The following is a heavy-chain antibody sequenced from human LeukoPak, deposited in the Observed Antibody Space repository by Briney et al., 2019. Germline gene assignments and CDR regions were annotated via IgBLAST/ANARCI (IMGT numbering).Heavy chain of an antibody. V-gene: IGHV4-38-2*02. Sequence: PSDTLSLTCNVSGYSISSGYYWGWIRQPPGKGLEWIGSIYHSGSTYYNPSLRSRVTISVDTSKNQFSLKLTSVTAADTAVYYGARDSGSYNGAFDVWGQGTMVTVSS. D-gene: IGHD1-26*01. CDR1: GYSISSGYY. CDR3: ARDSGSYNGAFDV. CDR2: IYHSGST. J-gene: IGHJ3*01.